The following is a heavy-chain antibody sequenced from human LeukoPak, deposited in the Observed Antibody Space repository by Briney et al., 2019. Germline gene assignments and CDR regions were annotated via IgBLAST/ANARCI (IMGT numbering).Heavy chain of an antibody. J-gene: IGHJ4*02. CDR3: ATSYYDSSGYRH. CDR2: FKSKTDGGTI. D-gene: IGHD3-22*01. V-gene: IGHV3-15*01. Sequence: GGSLRLSCAASGFSFSNAWMSWVRQAPGKGLEWVGRFKSKTDGGTIDYAAPVNGRFTISRDDPKNTLYLQMNSLETEDTAVYYCATSYYDSSGYRHWGQGTLVTVSS. CDR1: GFSFSNAW.